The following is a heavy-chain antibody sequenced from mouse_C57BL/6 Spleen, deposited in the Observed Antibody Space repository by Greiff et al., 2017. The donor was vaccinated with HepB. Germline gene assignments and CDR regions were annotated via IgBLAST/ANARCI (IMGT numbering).Heavy chain of an antibody. CDR1: GYTFTEYT. Sequence: QVQLKESGAELVKPGASVKLSCKASGYTFTEYTIHWVKQRSGQGLEWIGWFYPGSGSIKYNEKFKDKATLTADKSSSTVYMELSRLTSEDSAVYCCARHAPYDGYYEGYYAMDYWGQGTSVTVSS. CDR2: FYPGSGSI. D-gene: IGHD2-3*01. J-gene: IGHJ4*01. V-gene: IGHV1-62-2*01. CDR3: ARHAPYDGYYEGYYAMDY.